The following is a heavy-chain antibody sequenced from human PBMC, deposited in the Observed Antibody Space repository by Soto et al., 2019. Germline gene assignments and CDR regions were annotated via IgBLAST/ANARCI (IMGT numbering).Heavy chain of an antibody. CDR3: ARAPWGDY. D-gene: IGHD7-27*01. Sequence: SETLSLTCAVYGGSFSGYYWSWIRQPPGKGLEWIGEINHSGSTNYNPSLKSRVTISVDTSKNQFSLKLSSVTAADTAVYYCARAPWGDYWGQGALVTVSS. V-gene: IGHV4-34*01. CDR2: INHSGST. J-gene: IGHJ4*02. CDR1: GGSFSGYY.